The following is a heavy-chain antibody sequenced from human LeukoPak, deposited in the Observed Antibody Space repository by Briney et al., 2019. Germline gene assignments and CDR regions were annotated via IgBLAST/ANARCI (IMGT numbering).Heavy chain of an antibody. V-gene: IGHV3-20*04. D-gene: IGHD3-10*01. CDR3: ARGGGLYYYYMDV. J-gene: IGHJ6*03. CDR2: INWNGSST. Sequence: GGSLRLSCAASGFMFDDYCMSWVRQAPGKGLEWVSGINWNGSSTGYADSVKGRFTISRDNAKNSLYLQMNSLRAEDTALYYCARGGGLYYYYMDVWGKGTTVTVSS. CDR1: GFMFDDYC.